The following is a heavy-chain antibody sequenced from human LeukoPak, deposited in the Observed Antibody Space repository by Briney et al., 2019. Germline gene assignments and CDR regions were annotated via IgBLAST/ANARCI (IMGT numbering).Heavy chain of an antibody. J-gene: IGHJ6*02. CDR2: ISGDSHST. CDR1: GFTFDDYA. V-gene: IGHV3-43*02. D-gene: IGHD5-18*01. Sequence: GGPLRLSCAASGFTFDDYAMHWVRKSPGKGLEGLSLISGDSHSTFYADSVKGRFTISRDNSKNSLYLQMNSLRNDDTALYYCARDTEGYIYGYYYFGMDVWGQGTTVTVS. CDR3: ARDTEGYIYGYYYFGMDV.